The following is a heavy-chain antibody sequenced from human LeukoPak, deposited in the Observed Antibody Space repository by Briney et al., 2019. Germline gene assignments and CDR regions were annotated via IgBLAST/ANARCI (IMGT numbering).Heavy chain of an antibody. Sequence: GASVKVSCKASGYTFTSCGISWVRQAPGQGLEWMGWISAYNGNTNYAQKLQGRVTMTTDTSTSTAYMELRSLRSDDTAVYYCARAQVSGDSSGYYYVDFDYWGQGTLVTVSS. D-gene: IGHD3-22*01. CDR3: ARAQVSGDSSGYYYVDFDY. V-gene: IGHV1-18*01. J-gene: IGHJ4*02. CDR1: GYTFTSCG. CDR2: ISAYNGNT.